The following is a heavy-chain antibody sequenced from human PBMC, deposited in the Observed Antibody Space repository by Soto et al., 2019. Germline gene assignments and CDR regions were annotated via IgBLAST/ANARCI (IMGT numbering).Heavy chain of an antibody. CDR1: GGSFSGYY. Sequence: SETLSLTCAVYGGSFSGYYWSWIRQPPGKGLEWIGEINHSGSTNYNPSLKSRVTISVDTSKNQFSLKLSSVTAADTAVYYCAREYPRTTVTTRYYYYYMDVWGKGTTVTVSS. CDR2: INHSGST. J-gene: IGHJ6*03. CDR3: AREYPRTTVTTRYYYYYMDV. D-gene: IGHD4-17*01. V-gene: IGHV4-34*01.